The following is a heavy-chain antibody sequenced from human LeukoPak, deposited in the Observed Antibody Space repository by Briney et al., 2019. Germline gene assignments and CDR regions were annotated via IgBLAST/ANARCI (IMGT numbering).Heavy chain of an antibody. CDR3: TRDRAVRYFDWLSPGRYYYYYMDV. CDR2: IRSKANSYAT. D-gene: IGHD3-9*01. V-gene: IGHV3-73*01. Sequence: PGGSLRLSCAASGFTFSGSAMHWVRQASGKGLEWVGRIRSKANSYATAYAASVKGRFTISRDDSKNTAYLQMNSLKTEDTAVYYCTRDRAVRYFDWLSPGRYYYYYMDVWGKGTTVTISS. J-gene: IGHJ6*03. CDR1: GFTFSGSA.